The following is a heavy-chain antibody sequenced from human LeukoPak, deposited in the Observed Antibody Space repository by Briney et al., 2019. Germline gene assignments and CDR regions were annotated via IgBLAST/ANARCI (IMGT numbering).Heavy chain of an antibody. CDR2: SSYSGST. D-gene: IGHD1-1*01. CDR3: ATVRWNDGDAFDI. J-gene: IGHJ3*02. CDR1: GGSVSSGSYY. V-gene: IGHV4-61*01. Sequence: SETLSLTCSASGGSVSSGSYYWSWIRQPPGKGLEWIGYSSYSGSTSYNPSLKSRVTIAVDTSKNQFSLRLRSVTAADTAVYYCATVRWNDGDAFDIWGQGTMVTVSS.